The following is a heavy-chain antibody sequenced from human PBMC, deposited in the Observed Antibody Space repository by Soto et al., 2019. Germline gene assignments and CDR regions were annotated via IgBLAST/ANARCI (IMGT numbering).Heavy chain of an antibody. CDR1: GGSVSSGNYY. CDR3: ASMNILAGHAFDI. J-gene: IGHJ3*02. D-gene: IGHD3-9*01. CDR2: IYYSGAT. Sequence: QVQLQESGPGLVKPSETLSLTCTVSGGSVSSGNYYWSWIRQPPGKGLEWIGYIYYSGATNYNSSLKSRVTISLDTSKNQFSLKLSSVTAADTAVYYCASMNILAGHAFDIWGLGTMVTVSS. V-gene: IGHV4-61*01.